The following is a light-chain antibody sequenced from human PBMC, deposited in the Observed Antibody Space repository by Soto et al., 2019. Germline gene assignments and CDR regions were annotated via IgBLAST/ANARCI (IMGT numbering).Light chain of an antibody. CDR2: GAS. CDR3: QQYNNWPPWP. V-gene: IGKV3-15*01. CDR1: QSVSSN. J-gene: IGKJ1*01. Sequence: EIVMTQSPATLSVSPGERATLSCRASQSVSSNLACYQQKPGQAPRLLIYGASTRATGIPARFSGSGSGTEFTLTISSLQSEDFAVYYCQQYNNWPPWPFGQGTKVEIK.